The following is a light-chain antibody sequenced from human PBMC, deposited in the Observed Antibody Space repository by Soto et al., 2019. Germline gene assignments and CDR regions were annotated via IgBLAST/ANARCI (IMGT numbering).Light chain of an antibody. J-gene: IGLJ1*01. CDR2: EVT. CDR3: CSYAGTHTFTYV. CDR1: SSDVGGYSF. V-gene: IGLV2-11*01. Sequence: QSVLAQPRSVSGSVGQSVTISCTGTSSDVGGYSFVSWYQQYPGKAPKVLIYEVTKRSSGVPDRFSGSKSGNTASLTISGLQGEDEADYLCCSYAGTHTFTYVFGTGTKV.